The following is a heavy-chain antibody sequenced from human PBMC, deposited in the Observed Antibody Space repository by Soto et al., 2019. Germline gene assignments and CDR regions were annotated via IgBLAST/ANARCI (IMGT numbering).Heavy chain of an antibody. CDR2: IRSKAYDYAT. D-gene: IGHD3-3*01. Sequence: EVQLVESGGGLVQPGGSLTLSCEASGFTFSGSTIHWVRQASGKGLEWVGRIRSKAYDYATAYTGSLRGRLNISRDDSTNTAFLQMSSLETEDTAVYYCTRHGAYDFWSGSFDHWGQGTLVTVSS. CDR3: TRHGAYDFWSGSFDH. V-gene: IGHV3-73*02. CDR1: GFTFSGST. J-gene: IGHJ5*02.